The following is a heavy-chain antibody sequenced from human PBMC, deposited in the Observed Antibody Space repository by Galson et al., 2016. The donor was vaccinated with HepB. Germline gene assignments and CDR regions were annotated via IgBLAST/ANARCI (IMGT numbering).Heavy chain of an antibody. Sequence: QVQLQESGPGLVKPSQTLSLTCAVSGASITSGGYYWSWIRQPPGKSLEWIGYIFQNESSYYNPSLRGRTTISLDTSKNQFSLKLSSVTAADTAVYFCARHLTTLTTTWIHPWGQGTLVGVS. CDR2: IFQNESS. V-gene: IGHV4-30-4*01. D-gene: IGHD4-17*01. J-gene: IGHJ5*02. CDR1: GASITSGGYY. CDR3: ARHLTTLTTTWIHP.